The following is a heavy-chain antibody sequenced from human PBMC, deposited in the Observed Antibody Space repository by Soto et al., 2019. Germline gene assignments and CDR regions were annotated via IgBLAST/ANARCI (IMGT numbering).Heavy chain of an antibody. CDR2: IYYSGTT. CDR1: GDSITTNSYF. CDR3: ARHFSVDYFDY. V-gene: IGHV4-39*01. Sequence: SETLSHTYNASGDSITTNSYFWSWIRQPPGKGPEWIGSIYYSGTTYYNPSLKSRVTISVDRSKNQFSLKVSSVTAADTAVYYCARHFSVDYFDYWGQGALVTVSS. J-gene: IGHJ4*02.